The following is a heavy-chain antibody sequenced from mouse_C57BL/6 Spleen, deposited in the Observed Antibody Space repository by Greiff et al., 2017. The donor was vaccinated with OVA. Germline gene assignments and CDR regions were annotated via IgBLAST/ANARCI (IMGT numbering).Heavy chain of an antibody. CDR2: IDPSDSET. J-gene: IGHJ1*03. V-gene: IGHV1-52*01. CDR3: ARRAFITYGHFDV. CDR1: GYTFTSYW. D-gene: IGHD1-1*01. Sequence: QVQLQQPGAELVRPGSSVKLSCKASGYTFTSYWMHWVKQRPIQGLEWIGNIDPSDSETHYNQKFKDKATLTVDKSSSTAYMQLSSLTSEDSAVYYCARRAFITYGHFDVWGTGTTVTVSS.